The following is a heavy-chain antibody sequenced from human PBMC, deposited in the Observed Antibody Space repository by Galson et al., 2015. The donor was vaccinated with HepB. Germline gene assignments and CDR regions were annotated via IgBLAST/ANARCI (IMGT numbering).Heavy chain of an antibody. CDR2: IWYDGSNK. V-gene: IGHV3-30*19. D-gene: IGHD3-22*01. Sequence: SLRLSCAASGFTFSSYGMHWVRQAPGKGLGWVAVIWYDGSNKYYADSVKGRFTISRDNSKNTLYLQMNSLRAEDTAVYYCASEPRSTYYYDSSGYFLVDYWGQGTLVTVSS. CDR3: ASEPRSTYYYDSSGYFLVDY. CDR1: GFTFSSYG. J-gene: IGHJ4*02.